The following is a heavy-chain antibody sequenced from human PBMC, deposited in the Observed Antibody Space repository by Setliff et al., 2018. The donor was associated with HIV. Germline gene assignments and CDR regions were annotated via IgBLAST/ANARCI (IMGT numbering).Heavy chain of an antibody. J-gene: IGHJ4*02. CDR1: GGSISSSSYY. D-gene: IGHD6-19*01. CDR2: IYYSGST. CDR3: ASQGRGGWLWGGFVS. V-gene: IGHV4-39*07. Sequence: PSETLSLTCTVSGGSISSSSYYWGWIRQPPGKGLEWIGSIYYSGSTYYNPSLKSRVTISVDTSKNQFSLKLSSVTAADTAVYYWASQGRGGWLWGGFVSWGQGTLVTVSS.